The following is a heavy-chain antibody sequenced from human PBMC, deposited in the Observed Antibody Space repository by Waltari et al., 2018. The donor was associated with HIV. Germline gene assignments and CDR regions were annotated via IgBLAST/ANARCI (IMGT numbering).Heavy chain of an antibody. CDR2: IIPIFGTA. Sequence: QVQLVQSGAEVKKPGSSVKVSCKASGGTFSSYAISWVRQAPGQGLEWMGGIIPIFGTANYAQKFQGRVTITADESTSTAYMELSSLRSEDTAVYYCARVLSSIAARPANWFDPWGQGTLVTVSS. CDR1: GGTFSSYA. CDR3: ARVLSSIAARPANWFDP. D-gene: IGHD6-6*01. J-gene: IGHJ5*02. V-gene: IGHV1-69*01.